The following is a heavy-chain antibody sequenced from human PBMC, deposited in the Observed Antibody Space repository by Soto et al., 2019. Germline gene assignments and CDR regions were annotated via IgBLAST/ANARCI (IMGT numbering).Heavy chain of an antibody. V-gene: IGHV3-48*03. D-gene: IGHD5-18*01. CDR2: ISSSGSTI. CDR3: AKGGGYSSGTNDAFDI. J-gene: IGHJ3*02. Sequence: GGSLRLSCAASGFTFSSYEMNWVRQAPGKGLEWVSYISSSGSTIYYADSVKGRFTISRDNAKNSLYLQMNSLRAEDTAVYYCAKGGGYSSGTNDAFDIWGQGTMVTVSS. CDR1: GFTFSSYE.